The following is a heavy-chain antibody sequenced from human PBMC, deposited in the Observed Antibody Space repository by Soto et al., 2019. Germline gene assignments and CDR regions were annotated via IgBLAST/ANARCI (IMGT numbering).Heavy chain of an antibody. CDR1: GFTFSTYW. CDR3: ARDSGHRGGD. D-gene: IGHD3-10*01. CDR2: INSDGSST. J-gene: IGHJ1*01. V-gene: IGHV3-74*01. Sequence: EVQLVESGGGLVQPGGSLRLSCTASGFTFSTYWMHWVRQTPGKGLVWVSRINSDGSSTSYVDSVKGRFTISRDNAKNPLYLQMNSLGAEDTAVYYCARDSGHRGGDWGQGTLVTVSS.